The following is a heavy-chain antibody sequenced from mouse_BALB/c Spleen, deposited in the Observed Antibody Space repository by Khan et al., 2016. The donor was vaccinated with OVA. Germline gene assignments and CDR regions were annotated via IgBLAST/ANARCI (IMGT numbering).Heavy chain of an antibody. CDR2: ISYSGNT. CDR1: GYSITSDYA. J-gene: IGHJ2*01. Sequence: VQLKESGPGLVKPSQSLSLICTVTGYSITSDYAWNWIRQFPGNKLEWMGFISYSGNTNYNPSLKSRISITRDTSKNQFFLHLNSVTTEDTATYYWARVYGGDFDYWGQGTTLTVSS. D-gene: IGHD1-1*01. CDR3: ARVYGGDFDY. V-gene: IGHV3-2*02.